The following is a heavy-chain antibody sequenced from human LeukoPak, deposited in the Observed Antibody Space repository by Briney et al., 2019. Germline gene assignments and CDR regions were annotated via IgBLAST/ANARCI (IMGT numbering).Heavy chain of an antibody. V-gene: IGHV3-7*03. J-gene: IGHJ4*02. CDR3: ARDWYYYDSSGYYHGLFDY. CDR1: GFTFSSYW. D-gene: IGHD3-22*01. CDR2: IKQDGSEK. Sequence: GGSLRLSCAASGFTFSSYWMSWVRQAPGKGLEWVANIKQDGSEKYYVDSVKGRFTISRDNAKNSLYQQMNSLRAEDTAVYYCARDWYYYDSSGYYHGLFDYWGQGTLVTVSS.